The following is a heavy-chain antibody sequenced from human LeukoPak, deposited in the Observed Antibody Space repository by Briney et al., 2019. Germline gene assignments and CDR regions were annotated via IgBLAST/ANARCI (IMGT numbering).Heavy chain of an antibody. V-gene: IGHV3-21*01. CDR1: GFTVRSSY. CDR2: IHSSDSYI. D-gene: IGHD4-23*01. J-gene: IGHJ3*02. Sequence: GGSLRLSCAASGFTVRSSYMNWVRQAPGKGLEWVSSIHSSDSYINYADSVRGRFTISRDNAKSSLYLQMNSLRAEDTAVYYCARGVLGYGRNDAFDIWGQGTMVTVSS. CDR3: ARGVLGYGRNDAFDI.